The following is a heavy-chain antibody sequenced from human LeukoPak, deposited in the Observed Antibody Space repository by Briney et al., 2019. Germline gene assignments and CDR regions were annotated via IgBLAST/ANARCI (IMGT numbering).Heavy chain of an antibody. CDR2: ISSSSSII. V-gene: IGHV3-48*01. J-gene: IGHJ4*02. Sequence: GGSLRLSCAASGFTFSRYSMNWVRQAPGKGLEWVSYISSSSSIIYYADSVKGRFTISRDNAKNSLLLQLNSLRAEDTAVYFCARALSAYYFDDWGQGTLVTVSS. CDR1: GFTFSRYS. D-gene: IGHD6-25*01. CDR3: ARALSAYYFDD.